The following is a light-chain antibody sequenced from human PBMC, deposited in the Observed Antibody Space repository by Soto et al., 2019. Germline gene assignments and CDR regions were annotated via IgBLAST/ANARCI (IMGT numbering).Light chain of an antibody. J-gene: IGKJ1*01. CDR3: QHYYSYSEA. CDR1: QTISSW. CDR2: KAS. V-gene: IGKV1-5*03. Sequence: DIQMTQSPSTLSGSVGDRVTITCRASQTISSWLAWYQQKPGKAPKLLLYKASTLKSGVPSRFSGSGSGTEFTLTISSLQHADFATYYCQHYYSYSEAFGQGTKVELK.